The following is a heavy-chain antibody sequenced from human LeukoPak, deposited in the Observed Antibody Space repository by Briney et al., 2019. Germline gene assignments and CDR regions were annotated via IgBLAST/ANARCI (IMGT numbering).Heavy chain of an antibody. J-gene: IGHJ4*02. V-gene: IGHV3-9*03. CDR1: GFTFSNYC. D-gene: IGHD3-22*01. Sequence: GGSLRLSCAASGFTFSNYCMNWVRQAPGKGLEWVSGISWNSGTIGYADSVKGRFTISRDNAKNSLYLQMNSLRAEDMALYYCAKAEGSSGYYSHFDYRGQGTLVTVSS. CDR2: ISWNSGTI. CDR3: AKAEGSSGYYSHFDY.